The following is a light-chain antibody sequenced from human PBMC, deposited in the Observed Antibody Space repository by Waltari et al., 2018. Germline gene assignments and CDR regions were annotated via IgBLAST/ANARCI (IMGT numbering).Light chain of an antibody. V-gene: IGKV1-27*01. CDR3: QKYNDVPQP. Sequence: DIQMTQSPSPLSASVGARVTITCRASQDINNHLAWYQRKPGKLPQLLIYAASTLHSGVPPRFSGSRSGTEFTLTISSLQPEDFATYYCQKYNDVPQPFGGGTKVEIK. J-gene: IGKJ4*01. CDR1: QDINNH. CDR2: AAS.